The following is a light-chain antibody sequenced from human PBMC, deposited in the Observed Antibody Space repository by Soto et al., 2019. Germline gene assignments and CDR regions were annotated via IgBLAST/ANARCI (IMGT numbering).Light chain of an antibody. V-gene: IGLV2-14*01. CDR2: EVT. J-gene: IGLJ2*01. Sequence: QSALTQPVSVSGSPGQSIAISCTGTRSDVGAYNYVSWYQQHPGKAPKLMISEVTNRPSGVSDRFSGSKSGNTASLTISGLQAEDEADYYCSSYTSSSTLVFGGGTQLTVL. CDR3: SSYTSSSTLV. CDR1: RSDVGAYNY.